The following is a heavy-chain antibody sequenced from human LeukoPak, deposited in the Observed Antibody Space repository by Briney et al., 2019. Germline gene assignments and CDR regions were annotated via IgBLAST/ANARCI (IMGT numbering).Heavy chain of an antibody. D-gene: IGHD2-2*01. CDR2: ISGSGGST. V-gene: IGHV3-23*01. CDR1: GFTFSSYA. CDR3: AKNEDPNCSSTSCHPNYYYYMDV. J-gene: IGHJ6*03. Sequence: HPGGSLRLSCAASGFTFSSYAMSWVRQAPGKGLEWVSAISGSGGSTYYADSVKGRFTISRDNSKNTLYLQMDSLRAEDTAVYYCAKNEDPNCSSTSCHPNYYYYMDVWGKGTTVTVSS.